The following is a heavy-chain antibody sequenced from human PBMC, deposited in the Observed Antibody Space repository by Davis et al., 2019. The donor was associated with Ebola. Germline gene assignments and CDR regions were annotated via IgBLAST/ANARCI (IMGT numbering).Heavy chain of an antibody. D-gene: IGHD3-22*01. J-gene: IGHJ6*03. CDR1: APSTSSYY. CDR3: ARDNYDSKASTRTTNYYYYMDV. CDR2: IYTSGST. V-gene: IGHV4-4*07. Sequence: PSETLSLTCTVSAPSTSSYYWSWIRQLAGKGLEWIGRIYTSGSTNYNPSPKSRVTMSVDTSKNQFSLKLSSVTAADTAVYYCARDNYDSKASTRTTNYYYYMDVWGKGTTVTVSS.